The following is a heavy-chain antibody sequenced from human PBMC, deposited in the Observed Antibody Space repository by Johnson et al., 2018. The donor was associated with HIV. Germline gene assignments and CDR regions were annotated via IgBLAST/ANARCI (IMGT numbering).Heavy chain of an antibody. J-gene: IGHJ3*02. CDR3: ARDGVVPDAFDI. Sequence: VQLVESGGGLVQPGGSLTLSCAASGFTFSNYWMTWVRQAPGKGLEWVANIKEDGSEKYYVDSVKGRFTISRDNAKNSLYLQMNSLRAEDTAVYYCARDGVVPDAFDIWGQGTMVTVSS. D-gene: IGHD3-16*01. V-gene: IGHV3-7*01. CDR2: IKEDGSEK. CDR1: GFTFSNYW.